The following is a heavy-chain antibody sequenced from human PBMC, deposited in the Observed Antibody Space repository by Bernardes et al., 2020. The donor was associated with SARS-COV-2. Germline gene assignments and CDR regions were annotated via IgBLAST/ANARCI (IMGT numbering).Heavy chain of an antibody. V-gene: IGHV3-23*01. CDR3: ANPGYCSGGSCSKGGSYFDY. Sequence: GGSLRLSCAASGFTFSSYAMSWVRQAPGKGLEWVSAISGSGGSTYYADSVKGRFTISRDNSKNTLYLQMNSLRAEDTAVYYCANPGYCSGGSCSKGGSYFDYWGQGTLVTVSS. CDR2: ISGSGGST. CDR1: GFTFSSYA. D-gene: IGHD2-15*01. J-gene: IGHJ4*02.